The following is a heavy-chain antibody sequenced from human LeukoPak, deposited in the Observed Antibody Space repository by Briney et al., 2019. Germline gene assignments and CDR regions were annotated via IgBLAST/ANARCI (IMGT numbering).Heavy chain of an antibody. J-gene: IGHJ4*02. CDR1: GGSISSSGYY. CDR2: IYYSGST. D-gene: IGHD2-21*01. V-gene: IGHV4-39*01. CDR3: ARLLRRYYSGFHTGDY. Sequence: SETLSLTCTVSGGSISSSGYYWGWIRQPPGKGLEWIGSIYYSGSTYYNPSLKSRVTISVDTSKNQFSLKLSSVTAADTAVYYCARLLRRYYSGFHTGDYWGQGTLVTVSS.